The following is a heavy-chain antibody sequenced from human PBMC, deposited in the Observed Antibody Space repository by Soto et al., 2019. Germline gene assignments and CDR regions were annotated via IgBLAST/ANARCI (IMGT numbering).Heavy chain of an antibody. D-gene: IGHD3-3*01. V-gene: IGHV1-46*01. Sequence: ASVKVSCKASGYTFTSYYMHWVRQAPGQGLEWMGIINPSGGSTSYAQKFQGRVTMTRDTSTSTVYMELSSLRSEDTAVYYCARDPSYDFWSGYLYYFEYWGQGILVTVSS. J-gene: IGHJ4*02. CDR1: GYTFTSYY. CDR3: ARDPSYDFWSGYLYYFEY. CDR2: INPSGGST.